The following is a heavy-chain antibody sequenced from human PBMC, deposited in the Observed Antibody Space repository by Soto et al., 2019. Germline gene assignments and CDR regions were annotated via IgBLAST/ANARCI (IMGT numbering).Heavy chain of an antibody. V-gene: IGHV4-59*08. Sequence: SETLSLTCTVSGGSISSYYWSWIRQPPGKGLEWIGYIYYSGSTNYNPSLKSRVTISVDTSKNQFSLKLSSVTAADTAVYYCARRPPIAAAGGGGAFDIWGQGTMVTVSS. CDR3: ARRPPIAAAGGGGAFDI. J-gene: IGHJ3*02. CDR2: IYYSGST. CDR1: GGSISSYY. D-gene: IGHD6-13*01.